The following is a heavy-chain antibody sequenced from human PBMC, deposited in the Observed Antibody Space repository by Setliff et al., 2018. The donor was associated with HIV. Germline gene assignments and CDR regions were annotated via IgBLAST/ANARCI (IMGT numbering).Heavy chain of an antibody. CDR1: GFTFSNYW. CDR2: IKTDGTVA. D-gene: IGHD4-17*01. V-gene: IGHV3-74*01. Sequence: GGSLRLSCAASGFTFSNYWMHWVRQAPGKGLVWVSRIKTDGTVANYADSVKGRFTISRDNSKNTLYLQMNSLRAEDTAVYYCAKFFGGYGDYMGFDYWGQGTLVTVSS. J-gene: IGHJ4*02. CDR3: AKFFGGYGDYMGFDY.